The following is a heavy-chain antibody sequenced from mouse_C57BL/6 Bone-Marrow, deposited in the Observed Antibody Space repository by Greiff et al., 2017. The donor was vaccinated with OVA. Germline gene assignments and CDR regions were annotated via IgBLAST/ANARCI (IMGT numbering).Heavy chain of an antibody. J-gene: IGHJ4*01. CDR3: ARLYGSYGEEYAMDD. D-gene: IGHD2-1*01. Sequence: EVKLVESGGGLVQPGGSLSLSCAASGFTFTDYYMSWVRQPPGKALEWLGFISNKANGYTTEYSASVKGRFTISRDTSQSILYLQMNALRAEDSATYYGARLYGSYGEEYAMDDWGQGTSVTVSS. CDR1: GFTFTDYY. V-gene: IGHV7-3*01. CDR2: ISNKANGYTT.